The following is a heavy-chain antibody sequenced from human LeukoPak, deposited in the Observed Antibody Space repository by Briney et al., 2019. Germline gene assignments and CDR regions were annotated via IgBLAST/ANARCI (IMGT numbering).Heavy chain of an antibody. CDR2: VNREGSET. V-gene: IGHV3-7*03. CDR3: ARNNGMDV. Sequence: GGSLRLSCAASGFALSSHWMTWVRQVPGRGPEWVANVNREGSETYYLDSVKGRFTISKDNAKNSLYLQMNSLRAEDTALYHCARNNGMDVWGQGTTVIVSS. J-gene: IGHJ6*02. CDR1: GFALSSHW.